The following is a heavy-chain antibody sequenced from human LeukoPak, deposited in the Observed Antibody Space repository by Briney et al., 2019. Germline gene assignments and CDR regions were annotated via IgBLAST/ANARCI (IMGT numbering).Heavy chain of an antibody. J-gene: IGHJ5*02. CDR3: AKVTEENYDFWSGYYPRKREYNWFDP. D-gene: IGHD3-3*01. Sequence: GGSLRLSCAASGFTVSSNYMSWVRQAPGKGLEWVSVIYSGGSTYYADSVKGRFTISRDNSKNTLYLQMNSLRAEDTAVYYCAKVTEENYDFWSGYYPRKREYNWFDPWGQGTLVTVSS. CDR1: GFTVSSNY. V-gene: IGHV3-53*01. CDR2: IYSGGST.